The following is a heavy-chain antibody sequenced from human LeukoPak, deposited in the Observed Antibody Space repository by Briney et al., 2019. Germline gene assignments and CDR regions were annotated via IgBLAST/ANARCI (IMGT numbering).Heavy chain of an antibody. D-gene: IGHD4-23*01. CDR3: AKVSYGANFETNFFDY. CDR2: ISGSGGST. Sequence: GGSLRLSCAASGFTFSSYAMSWVRQAPGRGLEWVSAISGSGGSTYYADSVKGRFTVSRDSCKNTLYLQMNSLRAEDTAVYYCAKVSYGANFETNFFDYWGQGTLVTVSS. V-gene: IGHV3-23*01. J-gene: IGHJ4*02. CDR1: GFTFSSYA.